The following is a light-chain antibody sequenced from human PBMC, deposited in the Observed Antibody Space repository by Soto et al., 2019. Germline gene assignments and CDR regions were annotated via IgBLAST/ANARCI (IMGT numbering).Light chain of an antibody. CDR3: CSYAGSSTYV. Sequence: QSALTQPPSASGSPGQSVTISCTGTSSDVGGYDYVSWYQQHPGKAPKLIIFEVNKWPSGVPDRFSGSKSGNTASLTVSGLQAEDEADYYCCSYAGSSTYVFGTGTKLTVL. V-gene: IGLV2-8*01. CDR1: SSDVGGYDY. CDR2: EVN. J-gene: IGLJ1*01.